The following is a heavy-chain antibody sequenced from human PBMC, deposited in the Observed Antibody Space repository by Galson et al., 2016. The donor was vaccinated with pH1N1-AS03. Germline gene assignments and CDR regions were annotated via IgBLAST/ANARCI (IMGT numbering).Heavy chain of an antibody. V-gene: IGHV3-23*01. CDR1: GFTFSTNA. Sequence: SLRLSCAASGFTFSTNAMSWVRQAPGKGLEWVATITGTSGTTYYADSVKGRFTVSRENSRNTLYLQMNNLRAEDSALYYCARDSGRDTWTAYSLASWGQGALVTVSS. CDR3: ARDSGRDTWTAYSLAS. CDR2: ITGTSGTT. D-gene: IGHD1-1*01. J-gene: IGHJ4*02.